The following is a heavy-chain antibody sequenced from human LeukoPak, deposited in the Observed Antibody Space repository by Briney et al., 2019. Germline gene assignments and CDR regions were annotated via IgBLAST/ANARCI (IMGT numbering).Heavy chain of an antibody. J-gene: IGHJ4*02. Sequence: SETLSLTCAVYGGSFSGYYWSWIRQPPGKGLEWIGEINHSGSTKYNPSLKSRVTISVDTSKNQFSLKLSSVTAADTAVYYCARERDCSGGSCYSDWGQGTLVTVSS. CDR2: INHSGST. D-gene: IGHD2-15*01. V-gene: IGHV4-34*01. CDR3: ARERDCSGGSCYSD. CDR1: GGSFSGYY.